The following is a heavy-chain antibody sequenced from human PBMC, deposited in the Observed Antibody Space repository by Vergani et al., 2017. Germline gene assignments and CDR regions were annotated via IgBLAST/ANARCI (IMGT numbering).Heavy chain of an antibody. J-gene: IGHJ5*02. D-gene: IGHD2-15*01. CDR1: GGSISSYY. CDR3: ARTVHFYCSGGSCYYWWFDP. Sequence: QVQLQESGPGLVKPSETLSLTCTVSGGSISSYYWSWIRQPPGKGLEWIGYIYYSGSTNYNPSLKSRVTISGDTSTSQFSLKLSSVTAADTAVYYCARTVHFYCSGGSCYYWWFDPWGQGTLVTVSS. CDR2: IYYSGST. V-gene: IGHV4-59*01.